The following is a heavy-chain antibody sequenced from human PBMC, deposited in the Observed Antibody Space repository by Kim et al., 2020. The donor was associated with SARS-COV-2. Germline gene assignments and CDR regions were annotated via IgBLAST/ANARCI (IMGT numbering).Heavy chain of an antibody. CDR1: GYTFTSYY. V-gene: IGHV1-46*01. Sequence: ASVKVSCKASGYTFTSYYMHWVRQAPGQGLEWMGIINPSGGSTSYAQKFQGRVTMTRDTSTSTVYMELSSLRSEDTAVYYCARVPYSYGYVGYYYGMDVWGQGTTVTVSS. CDR3: ARVPYSYGYVGYYYGMDV. CDR2: INPSGGST. D-gene: IGHD5-18*01. J-gene: IGHJ6*02.